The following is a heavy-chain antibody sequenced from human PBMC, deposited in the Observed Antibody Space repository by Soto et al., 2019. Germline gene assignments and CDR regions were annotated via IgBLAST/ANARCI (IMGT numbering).Heavy chain of an antibody. Sequence: PSETLSLTCPVSGGSISSYYWSWIRQPPGKGLEWIGYIYYSGSTNYNPSLKSRVTISVDTSKNQFSLKLSSVTAADTAVYYCATSSGSYPGAAFDIWGQGTMVTVSS. V-gene: IGHV4-59*01. D-gene: IGHD1-26*01. CDR3: ATSSGSYPGAAFDI. J-gene: IGHJ3*02. CDR1: GGSISSYY. CDR2: IYYSGST.